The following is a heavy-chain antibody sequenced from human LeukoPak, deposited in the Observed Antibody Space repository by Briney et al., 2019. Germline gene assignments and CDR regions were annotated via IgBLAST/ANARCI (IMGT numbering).Heavy chain of an antibody. CDR2: IYYSGST. V-gene: IGHV4-39*07. CDR1: GGSISSSSYY. CDR3: ARASGWSYYYYYMDV. Sequence: ASETLSLTCTVSGGSISSSSYYWGWIRQPPGKGLEWIGSIYYSGSTYYNPSLKSRVTISVDTSKNQFSLKLSSVTAADTAVYYCARASGWSYYYYYMDVWGKGTTVTVSS. J-gene: IGHJ6*03. D-gene: IGHD6-19*01.